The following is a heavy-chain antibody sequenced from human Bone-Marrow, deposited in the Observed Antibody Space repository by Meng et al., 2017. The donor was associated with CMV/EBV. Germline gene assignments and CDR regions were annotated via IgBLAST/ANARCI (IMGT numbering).Heavy chain of an antibody. J-gene: IGHJ4*02. CDR2: ISGSGGST. CDR1: GFTFSSYA. Sequence: GEAPKISCAASGFTFSSYAMSWVRQAPGKGLEWVSAISGSGGSTYYADSVKGRFTISRDNSKNTLYLQMNSLRAEDTAVYYCAKVFARWELHDLDYWGQGTLVTVSS. D-gene: IGHD1-26*01. CDR3: AKVFARWELHDLDY. V-gene: IGHV3-23*01.